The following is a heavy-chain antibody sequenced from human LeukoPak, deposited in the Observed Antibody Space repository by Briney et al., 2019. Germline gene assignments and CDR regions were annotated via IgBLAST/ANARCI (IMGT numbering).Heavy chain of an antibody. Sequence: GGSLRLSCAASGFTFSNAWMSWVRQAPGKGLEWVGRFKSKTDGETTDYAAPVKCRVTISRDDPRNTMYLQMNSLKTEDTAVYYCTTLVGYCSSTSCYGSPRTRRHNVVDYWGQGTLVTVSS. CDR1: GFTFSNAW. J-gene: IGHJ4*02. V-gene: IGHV3-15*01. CDR3: TTLVGYCSSTSCYGSPRTRRHNVVDY. D-gene: IGHD2-2*01. CDR2: FKSKTDGETT.